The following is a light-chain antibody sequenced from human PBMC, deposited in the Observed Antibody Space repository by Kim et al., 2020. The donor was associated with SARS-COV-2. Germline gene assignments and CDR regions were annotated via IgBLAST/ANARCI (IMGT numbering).Light chain of an antibody. J-gene: IGKJ5*01. V-gene: IGKV3-15*01. CDR1: QSVSTN. CDR3: QQYNNRPPIT. CDR2: GAS. Sequence: SPGERGTLSCRASQSVSTNVAWYQLRPWQAPRLLIYGASTRATGIPARFSGSWSGTEFTLPLSSLQSEDFAIYFCQQYNNRPPITFGQGTRLEIK.